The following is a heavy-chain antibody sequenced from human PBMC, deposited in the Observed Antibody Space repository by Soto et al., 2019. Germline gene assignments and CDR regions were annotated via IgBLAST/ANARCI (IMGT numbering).Heavy chain of an antibody. Sequence: EVPLLESGGGLVQPGGSLRLSCAASGFTFSNYAVTWVRQAPGKGLEWVSTISGSGGSTYYADSVKGRFTISRDNSKNTLYLQMTGLRAEDTAVYYCAKDQGSSWYEIDYWGQGTLVTVSS. CDR3: AKDQGSSWYEIDY. CDR1: GFTFSNYA. V-gene: IGHV3-23*01. J-gene: IGHJ4*02. CDR2: ISGSGGST. D-gene: IGHD6-13*01.